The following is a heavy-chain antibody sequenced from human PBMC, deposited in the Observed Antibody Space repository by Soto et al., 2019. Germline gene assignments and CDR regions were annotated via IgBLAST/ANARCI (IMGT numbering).Heavy chain of an antibody. CDR1: GFTFSGYA. V-gene: IGHV3-30-3*01. Sequence: PGGSLRLSCAASGFTFSGYAMHWVRQAPGKGLEWVAVISYDGSNKCYADSVKGRLTISRDNSKNTLYLQMNSLRPEDTAVYYSARPYSSGWFGDFDYWGQGTLVTVSS. CDR3: ARPYSSGWFGDFDY. D-gene: IGHD6-19*01. J-gene: IGHJ4*02. CDR2: ISYDGSNK.